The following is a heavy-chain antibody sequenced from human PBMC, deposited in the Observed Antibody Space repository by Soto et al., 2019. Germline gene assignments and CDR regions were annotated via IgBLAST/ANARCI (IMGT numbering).Heavy chain of an antibody. Sequence: PSETLSLTSTVSGGSISSYYWSWIRQPPGKGMEWIGYIYYSGSTNYNPSLKSRVTISVDTSKNQFSLKLSSVTAADTAVYYCARDTIRGGMDVWGQGTTVTV. CDR2: IYYSGST. V-gene: IGHV4-59*01. J-gene: IGHJ6*02. D-gene: IGHD1-1*01. CDR3: ARDTIRGGMDV. CDR1: GGSISSYY.